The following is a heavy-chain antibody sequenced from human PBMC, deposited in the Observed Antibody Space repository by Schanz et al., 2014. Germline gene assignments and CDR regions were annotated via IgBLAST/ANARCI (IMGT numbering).Heavy chain of an antibody. CDR1: GGSFSGYF. Sequence: QVQLQQWGAGLLKPSETLSLTCAVYGGSFSGYFWSWTRQSPEKGLEWIGEISHSGRTTYNPSLTSRATISVNTSKNQFFLRLSSVAAADTAVYYCARHLAESAAAAFDSWGQGTLVAVSS. CDR3: ARHLAESAAAAFDS. J-gene: IGHJ4*02. V-gene: IGHV4-34*01. D-gene: IGHD2-2*01. CDR2: ISHSGRT.